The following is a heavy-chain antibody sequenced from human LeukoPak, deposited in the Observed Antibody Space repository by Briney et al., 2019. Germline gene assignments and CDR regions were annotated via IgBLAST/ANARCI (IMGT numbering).Heavy chain of an antibody. CDR2: ISYDGSSK. Sequence: PGGSLRLSCAASGFTFSSYAMHWVRQAPGKGLEWVAVISYDGSSKYYADSVKGRFTISRDNSKNTLYLQMNSLRAEDTAVYYCARDRPSMVPFDYWGQGTLVTVSS. D-gene: IGHD3-10*01. CDR1: GFTFSSYA. V-gene: IGHV3-30-3*01. CDR3: ARDRPSMVPFDY. J-gene: IGHJ4*02.